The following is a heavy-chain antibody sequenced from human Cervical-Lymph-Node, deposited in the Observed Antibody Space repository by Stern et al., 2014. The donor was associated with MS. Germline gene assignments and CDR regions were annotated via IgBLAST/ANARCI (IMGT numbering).Heavy chain of an antibody. CDR3: AKRGITGNPTKDWYFDL. J-gene: IGHJ2*01. Sequence: VQLVESGGGVVQPGNSLRLSCAASGFSFTNYGMHWIRQPPGRRLEWVAVIRHDEHEQYADSVKGRFTVSRDNSKNTIYLQMNSLRAEDTAHYYCAKRGITGNPTKDWYFDLWGRGTLVTVSS. CDR1: GFSFTNYG. D-gene: IGHD1-20*01. CDR2: IRHDEHE. V-gene: IGHV3-30*18.